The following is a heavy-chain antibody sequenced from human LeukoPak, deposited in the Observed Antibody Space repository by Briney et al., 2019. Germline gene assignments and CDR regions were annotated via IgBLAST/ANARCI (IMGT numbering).Heavy chain of an antibody. J-gene: IGHJ4*02. V-gene: IGHV1-46*01. CDR2: IYPRDGST. CDR1: GYSFTSNY. D-gene: IGHD3-22*01. Sequence: ASVKVSYKASGYSFTSNYIHWVRQAPGQGLEWMGMIYPRDGSTIYAQKFQGRVTMTEDTSTDTAYMELSSLRSEDTAVYYCATAKRTYYYDSSAHYPYWGQGTLVTVPS. CDR3: ATAKRTYYYDSSAHYPY.